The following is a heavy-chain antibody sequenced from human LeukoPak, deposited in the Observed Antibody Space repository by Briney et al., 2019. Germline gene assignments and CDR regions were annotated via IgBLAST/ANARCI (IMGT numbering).Heavy chain of an antibody. J-gene: IGHJ3*02. CDR2: IYSGGST. CDR3: AREIAAGTGAFDI. CDR1: GFTVSSNY. D-gene: IGHD6-13*01. Sequence: GGYLRLSCAASGFTVSSNYMSWVRQAPGKGLEGVSVIYSGGSTYYADSVKGRFTTSRDNSKNTLYLQMNSLRAEDTAVYYCAREIAAGTGAFDIWGQGTMVTVYS. V-gene: IGHV3-53*01.